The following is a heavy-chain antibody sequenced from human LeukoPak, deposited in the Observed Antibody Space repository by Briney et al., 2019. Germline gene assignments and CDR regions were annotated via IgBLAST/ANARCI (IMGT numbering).Heavy chain of an antibody. CDR1: GGTFNSYA. J-gene: IGHJ4*02. Sequence: GSSVKVSCKASGGTFNSYAISWVRQAPGQGLEWMGGIIPMYGTTHYTQNFQGRITITADKSTSTAYMELSSLRSEDTAVYYCASHAADNVGYCSTSNCYSHDYWGQGTLVTVSS. D-gene: IGHD2-2*02. CDR2: IIPMYGTT. V-gene: IGHV1-69*06. CDR3: ASHAADNVGYCSTSNCYSHDY.